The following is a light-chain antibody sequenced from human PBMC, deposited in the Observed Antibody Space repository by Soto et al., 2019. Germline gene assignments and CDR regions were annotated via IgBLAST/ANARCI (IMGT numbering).Light chain of an antibody. J-gene: IGKJ5*01. CDR2: AAS. CDR3: QQLTSYPRST. CDR1: QGISTY. V-gene: IGKV1-9*01. Sequence: DIQLTQSPSFLSASVGDRVTIPCRARQGISTYLAWYQQRPGKAPILLIYAASPLQTGVPSRFSGSGSGTEFTLTISSLQPEDFATYHLQQLTSYPRSTFGQGTRLEI.